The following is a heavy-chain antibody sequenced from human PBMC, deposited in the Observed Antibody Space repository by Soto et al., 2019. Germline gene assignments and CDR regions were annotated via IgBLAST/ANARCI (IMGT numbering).Heavy chain of an antibody. V-gene: IGHV3-23*01. CDR3: AKDGGYAYYDGSGYYFAY. J-gene: IGHJ4*02. D-gene: IGHD3-22*01. Sequence: PGGSLRLSCAASGFTFSSYAMSWVRQAPGKGLEWVSGIPGGSGGTYYADSVKGRFTISRDNSKNTLYLQMNSLRAEDTAVYYCAKDGGYAYYDGSGYYFAYWGQGTLVTVSS. CDR1: GFTFSSYA. CDR2: IPGGSGGT.